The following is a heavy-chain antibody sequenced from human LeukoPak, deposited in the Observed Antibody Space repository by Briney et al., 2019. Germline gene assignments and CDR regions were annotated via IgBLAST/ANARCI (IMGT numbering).Heavy chain of an antibody. J-gene: IGHJ3*02. D-gene: IGHD6-19*01. CDR3: ARARGQGYSSGWYGGLNSFDI. CDR2: ISSSSSYI. CDR1: GFTFSSYS. V-gene: IGHV3-21*01. Sequence: GGSLRLSCAPSGFTFSSYSMNRVRQAPGKGLEWVSSISSSSSYIYHADSVKGRFTISRDNAKNSLYLLMSSVRAEDTAVYYCARARGQGYSSGWYGGLNSFDIWGQGTMVTVSS.